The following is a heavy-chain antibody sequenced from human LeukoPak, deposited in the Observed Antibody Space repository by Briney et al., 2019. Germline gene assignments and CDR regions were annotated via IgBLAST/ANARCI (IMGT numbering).Heavy chain of an antibody. V-gene: IGHV3-30-3*01. CDR1: GFTFSSYA. CDR2: ISYDGSNK. Sequence: GGSLRLSCAASGFTFSSYAMHWVRQAPGKGLEWVAVISYDGSNKYYADSVKGRLTISRDNSKNTLYLQMNSLRAEDTAVYYCASNYVHYYYYYGMDVWGQGTTVTVSS. J-gene: IGHJ6*02. D-gene: IGHD4-11*01. CDR3: ASNYVHYYYYYGMDV.